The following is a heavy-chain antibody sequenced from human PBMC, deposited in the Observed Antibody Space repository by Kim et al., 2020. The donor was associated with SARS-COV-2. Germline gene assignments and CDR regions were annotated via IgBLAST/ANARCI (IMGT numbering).Heavy chain of an antibody. Sequence: DSVKGRFTISRDHSKNTLYLQMNSLRGDDTAIYYCAKADHTYRGGRFDFWGQGTLVTVSS. D-gene: IGHD3-10*01. CDR3: AKADHTYRGGRFDF. J-gene: IGHJ4*02. V-gene: IGHV3-23*01.